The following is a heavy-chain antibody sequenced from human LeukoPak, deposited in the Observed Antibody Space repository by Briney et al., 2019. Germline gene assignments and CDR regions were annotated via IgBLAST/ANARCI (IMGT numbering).Heavy chain of an antibody. V-gene: IGHV3-23*01. J-gene: IGHJ5*02. CDR1: GFTFSSYG. D-gene: IGHD1-7*01. CDR3: AKDWNYVWFDP. CDR2: ISGSGGST. Sequence: PGRSLRLSCAASGFTFSSYGMHWVRQAPGKGLEWVSGISGSGGSTYYADSVKGRFTISRDNSKNTLYLQMNSLRAEDTAVYYCAKDWNYVWFDPWGQGTLVTVSS.